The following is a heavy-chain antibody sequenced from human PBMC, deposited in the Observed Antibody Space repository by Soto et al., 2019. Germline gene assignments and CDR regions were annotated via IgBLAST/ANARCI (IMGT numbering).Heavy chain of an antibody. J-gene: IGHJ6*03. Sequence: QVQLQESGPGLVKPSQTLSLTCTVSGGSISSGGYYWSWIRQHPGKGLEWIGYIYYSGSTYYNPSLKSRVTISVDTSKNQFSLKLSSVTAADTAVYYCARDHRVSNYFYYYYMDVWGKGTTVTVSS. V-gene: IGHV4-31*03. CDR1: GGSISSGGYY. D-gene: IGHD4-4*01. CDR3: ARDHRVSNYFYYYYMDV. CDR2: IYYSGST.